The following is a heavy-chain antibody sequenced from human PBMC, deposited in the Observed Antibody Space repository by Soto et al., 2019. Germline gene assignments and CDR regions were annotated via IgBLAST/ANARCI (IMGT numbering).Heavy chain of an antibody. J-gene: IGHJ3*02. Sequence: EVQVLESGGGLVQPGGSLRLYCEGSGFTVSSHAMTWIRQAPGKGPEWVSTITADGGTYYADSVKGRFAMSRDTSESTLYLQMNSQGAEDTAAYYCAPHVSCSGGSCQYDAFAIRCQGTMVTVSS. D-gene: IGHD2-15*01. CDR3: APHVSCSGGSCQYDAFAI. CDR2: ITADGGT. V-gene: IGHV3-23*01. CDR1: GFTVSSHA.